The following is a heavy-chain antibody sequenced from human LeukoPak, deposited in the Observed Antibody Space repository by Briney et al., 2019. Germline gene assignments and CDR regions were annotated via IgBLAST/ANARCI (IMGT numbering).Heavy chain of an antibody. Sequence: PGGSLRLSCAASGFTFSSYAMHWVRQAPGKGLEWVAVISYDGSNKYYADSVKGRFTISRDNSKNTLYLQMNSLRAENTAVYYRARDLYGGHDYWGQGTLVTVSS. CDR3: ARDLYGGHDY. J-gene: IGHJ4*02. V-gene: IGHV3-30-3*01. D-gene: IGHD4-23*01. CDR1: GFTFSSYA. CDR2: ISYDGSNK.